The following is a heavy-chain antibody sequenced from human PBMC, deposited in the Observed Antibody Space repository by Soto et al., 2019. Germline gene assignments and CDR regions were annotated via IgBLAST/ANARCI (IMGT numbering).Heavy chain of an antibody. J-gene: IGHJ4*02. V-gene: IGHV3-30-3*01. Sequence: QVQLVDSGGGVVQPGRSLRLSCAVSGFTLSNYAIHWVRQAPGKGLEWVAVISYDGSTKYYANSVKGRFTISRDKSKNTLSLQMSSLRPEDTAIYYCAREYGSRSFFDYWGQGTLVTVSS. CDR3: AREYGSRSFFDY. CDR1: GFTLSNYA. CDR2: ISYDGSTK. D-gene: IGHD3-10*01.